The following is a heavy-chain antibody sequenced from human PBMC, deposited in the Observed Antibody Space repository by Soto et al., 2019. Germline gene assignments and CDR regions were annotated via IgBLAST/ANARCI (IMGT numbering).Heavy chain of an antibody. CDR1: GGTFSSYA. J-gene: IGHJ3*02. CDR2: IIPIFGIA. CDR3: ARGGNMWFGDVDAFDI. D-gene: IGHD3-10*01. Sequence: QVQLVQPGAEVKKPGSSVKVSCKASGGTFSSYAISWVRQAPGQGLEWMGGIIPIFGIANYAQKFQGRVTITADESTSTAYMELSSLRSEDTAVYYCARGGNMWFGDVDAFDIWGQGTMVTVSS. V-gene: IGHV1-69*12.